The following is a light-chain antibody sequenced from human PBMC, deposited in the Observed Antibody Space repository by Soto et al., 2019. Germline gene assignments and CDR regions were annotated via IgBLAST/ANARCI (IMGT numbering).Light chain of an antibody. CDR3: TSYTSSRTYV. Sequence: QSALTQPASVSGSPGQSITVSCTGTSNDVGAYNYVSWYQQHPGTAPKLMICDVSNRPSGVSNRFSGSKSGNTASLTISGLQAEDEADYYCTSYTSSRTYVFGTGTKVTVL. CDR2: DVS. J-gene: IGLJ1*01. V-gene: IGLV2-14*03. CDR1: SNDVGAYNY.